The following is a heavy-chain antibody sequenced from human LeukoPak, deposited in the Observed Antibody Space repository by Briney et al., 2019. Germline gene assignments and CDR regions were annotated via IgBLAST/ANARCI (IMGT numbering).Heavy chain of an antibody. Sequence: KPSETLSLTCTVSGGSISSSSSYWGWIRQPPGKGLEWIGSIYYSGSSFDNPALKSRVTISVDTSKNQFSLKLSSVTAADTAVYYCARRGSRWFGESVDYWGQGTLVTVSS. CDR1: GGSISSSSSY. D-gene: IGHD3-10*01. CDR3: ARRGSRWFGESVDY. CDR2: IYYSGSS. V-gene: IGHV4-39*01. J-gene: IGHJ4*02.